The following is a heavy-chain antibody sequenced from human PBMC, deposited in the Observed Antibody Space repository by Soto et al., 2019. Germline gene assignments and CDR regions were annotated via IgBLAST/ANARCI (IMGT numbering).Heavy chain of an antibody. D-gene: IGHD5-18*01. Sequence: EVQLVESGGVVVQPVGSLRLSCAASGFTFDDYPMHWVRQAPGKGLVWVALIRWDGGSTYYADSVKGRFTISRDNSKNFLDLQMNSLRTEDTALYYCAKDIEAMAEGYYFDYWGQGTLVTVSS. J-gene: IGHJ4*02. CDR3: AKDIEAMAEGYYFDY. CDR1: GFTFDDYP. V-gene: IGHV3-43*01. CDR2: IRWDGGST.